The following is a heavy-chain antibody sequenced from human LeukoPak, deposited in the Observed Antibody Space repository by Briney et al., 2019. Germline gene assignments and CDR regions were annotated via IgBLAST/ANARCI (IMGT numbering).Heavy chain of an antibody. Sequence: SVTVSCEASGGTFSSYAISWVRQAPGQGLEWMGGIIPIFGTANYAQKFQGRVTITADESTSTAYMELSSLRSEDTAVYYCARSLENSHYYYGMDVWGQGTTVTVSS. CDR3: ARSLENSHYYYGMDV. CDR1: GGTFSSYA. V-gene: IGHV1-69*13. J-gene: IGHJ6*02. D-gene: IGHD1/OR15-1a*01. CDR2: IIPIFGTA.